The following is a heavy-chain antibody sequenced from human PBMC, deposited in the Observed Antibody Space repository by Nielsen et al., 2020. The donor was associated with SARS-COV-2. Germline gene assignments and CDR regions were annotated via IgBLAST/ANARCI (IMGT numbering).Heavy chain of an antibody. CDR2: IKQDGSEK. V-gene: IGHV3-7*03. Sequence: GESLKISCAASGFTFSSYWMSWVRQAPGKGLEWVANIKQDGSEKYYVDSVKGRFTISRDNAKNSLYLQMNSLRAEDTAVYYCARDGAIAAPFDHWGQGTLVTVSS. CDR1: GFTFSSYW. D-gene: IGHD6-6*01. J-gene: IGHJ4*02. CDR3: ARDGAIAAPFDH.